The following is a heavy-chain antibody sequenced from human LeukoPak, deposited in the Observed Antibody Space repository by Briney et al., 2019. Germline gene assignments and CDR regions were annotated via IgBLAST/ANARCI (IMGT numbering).Heavy chain of an antibody. CDR2: ITTINDI. V-gene: IGHV3-23*05. CDR1: GLSFRNYF. CDR3: AKDGGSYTGYFDY. D-gene: IGHD1-26*01. Sequence: PGGSLRLSCAASGLSFRNYFMAWVRQALGKELDWVSSITTINDIYYADSVKGRFTISRDNSKSTLYLQMDSLRAEDTAVYYCAKDGGSYTGYFDYWGPGTLVTVSS. J-gene: IGHJ4*02.